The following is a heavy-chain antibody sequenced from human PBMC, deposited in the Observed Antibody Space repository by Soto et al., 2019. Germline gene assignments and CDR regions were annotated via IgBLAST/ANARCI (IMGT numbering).Heavy chain of an antibody. CDR1: GGSISSYY. Sequence: QVQLQESGPGLVKPSETLSLTCTVSGGSISSYYWSWIRQPPGKGLEWIGYIYYSGSTNYNPSLKSRVTISVATSKNQFSPKLSSVSAADTAVYYCARMGSGYDLFTFAFDYWGQGTLVTVSS. CDR2: IYYSGST. CDR3: ARMGSGYDLFTFAFDY. D-gene: IGHD5-12*01. J-gene: IGHJ4*02. V-gene: IGHV4-59*08.